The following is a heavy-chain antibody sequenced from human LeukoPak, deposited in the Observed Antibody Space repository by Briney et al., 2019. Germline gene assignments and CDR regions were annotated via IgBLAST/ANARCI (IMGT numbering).Heavy chain of an antibody. D-gene: IGHD3-16*01. CDR3: ARDLGTYGGYYGMDV. CDR2: IYHSGST. Sequence: SATLSLTCAVSGGSISSSNWWSWVRQPPGKGLEWIGEIYHSGSTHYNPSLKSRVTISVDKSKNQFSLKLSSVTAADTAVYYCARDLGTYGGYYGMDVWGQGTTVTVSS. J-gene: IGHJ6*02. V-gene: IGHV4-4*02. CDR1: GGSISSSNW.